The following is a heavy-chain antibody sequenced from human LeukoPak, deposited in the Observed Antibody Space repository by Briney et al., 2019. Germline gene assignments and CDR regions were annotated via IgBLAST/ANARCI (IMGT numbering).Heavy chain of an antibody. Sequence: SETLSLTCTVSGGSISSSTYYWGWIRQPPGKGLEWIGTIYYSGSTYYNPPLKSRVTIFVDTSKNQFSLKLSSVTAADTALYYCARHWRRGGWVSTPLVWYFDLWGRGTLVTVSS. V-gene: IGHV4-39*01. CDR1: GGSISSSTYY. J-gene: IGHJ2*01. CDR3: ARHWRRGGWVSTPLVWYFDL. D-gene: IGHD4-17*01. CDR2: IYYSGST.